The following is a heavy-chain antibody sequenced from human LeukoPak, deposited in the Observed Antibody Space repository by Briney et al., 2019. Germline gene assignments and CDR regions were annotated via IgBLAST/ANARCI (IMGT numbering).Heavy chain of an antibody. D-gene: IGHD3-10*01. CDR1: GFTFSGHW. V-gene: IGHV3-7*01. Sequence: GGSLRLSCAASGFTFSGHWMSWVRQAPGKGLEWVANIDPDGSEKQYGDSVKGRFTTSRDNAKNSLYLQMNSLRAEDTAIYYCARIYYFGDNNWRYFDNWGQGTLVTVSS. CDR2: IDPDGSEK. CDR3: ARIYYFGDNNWRYFDN. J-gene: IGHJ4*02.